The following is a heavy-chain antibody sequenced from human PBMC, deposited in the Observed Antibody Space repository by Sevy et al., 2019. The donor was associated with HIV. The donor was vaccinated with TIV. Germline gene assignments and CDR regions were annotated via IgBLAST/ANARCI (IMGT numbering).Heavy chain of an antibody. CDR1: GGSISSGGYY. Sequence: SETLSLTCTVSGGSISSGGYYWSWIRQHPGKGLEWIGYIYYSGSTYYNPSLKSRVTISVDTSKNQFSLKLSSVTAADTAVYYYARAGVWGSYRSFDYWGQGTLVTVSS. V-gene: IGHV4-31*03. CDR2: IYYSGST. D-gene: IGHD3-16*02. J-gene: IGHJ4*02. CDR3: ARAGVWGSYRSFDY.